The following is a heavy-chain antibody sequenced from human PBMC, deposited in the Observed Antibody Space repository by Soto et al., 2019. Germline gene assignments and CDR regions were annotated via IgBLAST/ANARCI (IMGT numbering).Heavy chain of an antibody. CDR1: GGSFSGYY. CDR2: INHSGST. V-gene: IGHV4-34*01. D-gene: IGHD3-10*01. J-gene: IGHJ4*02. CDR3: ARFWGRWYYGSGSHPIDY. Sequence: QVQLQQWGAGLLKPSETLSLTCAVYGGSFSGYYWSWIRQPPGKGLEWIGEINHSGSTNYNPSLKRRVTISVDTSKNQFSLKLSSVTAADTAVYYCARFWGRWYYGSGSHPIDYWGQGTLVTVSS.